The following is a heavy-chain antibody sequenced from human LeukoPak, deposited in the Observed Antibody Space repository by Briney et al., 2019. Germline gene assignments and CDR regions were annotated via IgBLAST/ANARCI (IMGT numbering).Heavy chain of an antibody. CDR2: IYYIRNT. V-gene: IGHV4-61*08. CDR3: ARTQSQSGSYRYYFGY. D-gene: IGHD1-26*01. CDR1: GGSVGSAGYY. Sequence: PSETLSLTCTVSGGSVGSAGYYWSWIRQPPGGGLEWIGYIYYIRNTNYNPSLRSRVTMSLDPSKNQFSLKLNSVTAADTAVYYCARTQSQSGSYRYYFGYWGQGTLVTVSS. J-gene: IGHJ4*02.